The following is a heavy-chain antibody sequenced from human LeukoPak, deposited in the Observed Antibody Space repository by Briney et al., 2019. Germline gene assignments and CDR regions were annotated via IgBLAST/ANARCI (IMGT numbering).Heavy chain of an antibody. V-gene: IGHV4-59*08. J-gene: IGHJ4*02. CDR1: GGASSGYY. D-gene: IGHD2-2*01. Sequence: SETLSLTCTVSGGASSGYYWSWVRQPPGNALEWFGYIYYSGSTNYNPSLKCRVTISVDTSKNQFSLQLSSVTAADTAVYYCARHVCSSTSCKPYFDSWGQGTLVTVSS. CDR2: IYYSGST. CDR3: ARHVCSSTSCKPYFDS.